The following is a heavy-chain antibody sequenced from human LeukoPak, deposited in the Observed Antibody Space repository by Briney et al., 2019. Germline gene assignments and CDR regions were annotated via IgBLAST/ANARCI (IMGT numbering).Heavy chain of an antibody. CDR2: TYYRSKWYN. Sequence: SQTLSLTCAISGDSVSSNSGAWNWIRQPPSRGLEWLGRTYYRSKWYNDYAVSVESRITINPDTSKNQFSLQLNSVTPEDTAVYYCAKGQWLVNDAFNIWGQGTMVTVSS. CDR1: GDSVSSNSGA. CDR3: AKGQWLVNDAFNI. V-gene: IGHV6-1*01. D-gene: IGHD6-19*01. J-gene: IGHJ3*02.